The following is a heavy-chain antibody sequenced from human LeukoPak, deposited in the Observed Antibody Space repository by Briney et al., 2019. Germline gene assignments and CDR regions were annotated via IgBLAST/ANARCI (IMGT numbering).Heavy chain of an antibody. CDR2: MNPNSGNT. V-gene: IGHV1-8*01. Sequence: ASVTVSCKASGYTFTSYDINWVRQATGQGLEWMGWMNPNSGNTGYAQKFQGRVTMTRNTSISTAYMELSSLRSEDTAVYYCARMPPLRYFDSYGMDVWGQGTTVTVS. D-gene: IGHD3-9*01. CDR1: GYTFTSYD. J-gene: IGHJ6*02. CDR3: ARMPPLRYFDSYGMDV.